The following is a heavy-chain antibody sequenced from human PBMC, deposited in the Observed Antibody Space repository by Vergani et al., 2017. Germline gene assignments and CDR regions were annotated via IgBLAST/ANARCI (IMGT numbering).Heavy chain of an antibody. CDR2: IQFDGSNQ. V-gene: IGHV3-30*02. J-gene: IGHJ4*02. CDR1: GFTLSNYA. CDR3: AKHFRGWGIDY. D-gene: IGHD3-16*01. Sequence: QVQLVESGGGVVQRGGSLRLSCATSGFTLSNYAMRWIRQGPGKGLEFVAFIQFDGSNQYYADSVKGRFTLSRDFSKNTLYLQMNSLRTDDTATYYCAKHFRGWGIDYWGQGTQVIVSS.